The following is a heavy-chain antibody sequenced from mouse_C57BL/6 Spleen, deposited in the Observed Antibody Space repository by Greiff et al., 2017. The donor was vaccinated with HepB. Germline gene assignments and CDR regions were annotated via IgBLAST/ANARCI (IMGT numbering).Heavy chain of an antibody. CDR3: ARDQGDYYAMDY. CDR1: GYTFTSYW. V-gene: IGHV1-53*01. CDR2: INPSNGGT. J-gene: IGHJ4*01. Sequence: QVQLQHPGTELVKPGASVKLSCKASGYTFTSYWMHWVKQRPGQGLEWIGNINPSNGGTNYNEKFKSKATLTVDKSSSTAYMQLSSLTSEDSAVYYCARDQGDYYAMDYWGQGTSVTVSS.